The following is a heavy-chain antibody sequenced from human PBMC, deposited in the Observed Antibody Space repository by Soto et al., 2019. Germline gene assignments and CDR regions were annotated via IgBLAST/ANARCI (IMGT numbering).Heavy chain of an antibody. J-gene: IGHJ6*02. CDR2: ISYDGSDK. CDR1: GFTFSNYA. D-gene: IGHD5-18*01. Sequence: QVHLVESGGGVVQPGRSLRLSCAASGFTFSNYAMHWVRQAPGKGLEWVAVISYDGSDKYNANSVKGRFTISRDNSKNTLYLQMNSLRAEDTAVYYCARDTGPNGYNYYDVGMDVWGQGTTVTVSS. CDR3: ARDTGPNGYNYYDVGMDV. V-gene: IGHV3-30-3*01.